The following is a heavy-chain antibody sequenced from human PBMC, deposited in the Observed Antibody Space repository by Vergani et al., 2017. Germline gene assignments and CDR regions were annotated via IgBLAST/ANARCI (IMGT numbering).Heavy chain of an antibody. CDR2: ISARYPST. CDR1: GFTFSSYA. Sequence: EVQLLESGGGLVQPGGSLRLSCAASGFTFSSYAMSWVRQAPGKGLEWVSAISARYPSTYYADSVKGRFTISRDNSKNMLYLQMNSLRAEDTAVYYCARSGGAHPLSYVVNNWFDPWGQGTLVTVSS. D-gene: IGHD1-26*01. J-gene: IGHJ5*02. CDR3: ARSGGAHPLSYVVNNWFDP. V-gene: IGHV3-23*01.